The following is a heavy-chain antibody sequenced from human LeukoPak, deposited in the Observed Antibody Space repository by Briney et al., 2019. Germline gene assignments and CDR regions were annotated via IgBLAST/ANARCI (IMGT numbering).Heavy chain of an antibody. CDR1: GFTFSSYS. V-gene: IGHV3-21*01. CDR3: ARGAGTVDY. CDR2: ISSSSSYT. Sequence: GGSLRLSCAASGFTFSSYSMNWVRQAPGKGLEWVSSISSSSSYTYYADSVKGRFTISRDNAKNSLYLQMNSLRAEDTAVYYCARGAGTVDYWGQGTLVTVSS. D-gene: IGHD6-13*01. J-gene: IGHJ4*02.